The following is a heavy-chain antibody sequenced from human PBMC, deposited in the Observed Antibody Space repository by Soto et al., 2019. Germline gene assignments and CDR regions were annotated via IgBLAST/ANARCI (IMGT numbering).Heavy chain of an antibody. Sequence: QVQLQESGPGLVRPSETLSLTCTVSSDSISSYYWFWIRQPPGTGLEWIGYTDYSGNTTYNSPLKSRVTTTGDTSKTQFSLRLSSVTAADTAVYYCARAVGDPLYYLDSWGQGTLVTVSS. CDR3: ARAVGDPLYYLDS. CDR1: SDSISSYY. J-gene: IGHJ4*02. V-gene: IGHV4-59*08. CDR2: TDYSGNT. D-gene: IGHD6-19*01.